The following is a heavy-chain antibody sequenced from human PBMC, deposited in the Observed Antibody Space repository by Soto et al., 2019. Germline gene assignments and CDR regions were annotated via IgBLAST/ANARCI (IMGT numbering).Heavy chain of an antibody. V-gene: IGHV3-7*01. CDR1: GFTCSSYW. CDR3: ARFSEMVATRT. Sequence: VQLVESGGGLVQPGGSLRLSCETSGFTCSSYWMSWVRQAPGKGLEWVANIKQDGSETYYLESVKGRFTISRDNTKKSVFLQMNNMRAEDTALYYCARFSEMVATRTWGQGTLVTVS. CDR2: IKQDGSET. J-gene: IGHJ5*02. D-gene: IGHD2-8*01.